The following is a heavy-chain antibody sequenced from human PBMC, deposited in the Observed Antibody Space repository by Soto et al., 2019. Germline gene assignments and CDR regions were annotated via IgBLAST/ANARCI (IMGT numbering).Heavy chain of an antibody. J-gene: IGHJ4*02. CDR2: IYYLGST. CDR1: GASMSEYF. D-gene: IGHD3-10*01. CDR3: ARDGYDGSGSPYPAF. V-gene: IGHV4-59*01. Sequence: LSLTWTVSGASMSEYFWSWIRQSPGKGLEWIGYIYYLGSTDYNPSLKGRVTTSVDTSKRQFSLRLTSVTAADTAVYYCARDGYDGSGSPYPAFWGPGTQVTVSS.